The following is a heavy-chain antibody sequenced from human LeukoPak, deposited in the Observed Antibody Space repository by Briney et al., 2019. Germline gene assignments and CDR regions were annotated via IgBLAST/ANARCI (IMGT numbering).Heavy chain of an antibody. J-gene: IGHJ4*02. V-gene: IGHV4-39*01. D-gene: IGHD3-10*01. CDR1: GGSISSSSDY. Sequence: SETLSLTCTVSGGSISSSSDYWGWVRQPPGKGLEWIGSVYYGGTTSYNPSLKSRVTISVDTSKDQFSLELSSVTAADTAVYYCAKYRFGTMLDYWAREPWSPSPQ. CDR3: AKYRFGTMLDY. CDR2: VYYGGTT.